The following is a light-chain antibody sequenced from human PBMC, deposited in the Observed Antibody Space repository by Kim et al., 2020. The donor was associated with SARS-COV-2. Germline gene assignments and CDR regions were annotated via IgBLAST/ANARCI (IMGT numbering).Light chain of an antibody. CDR3: QAWDSSTAGV. CDR2: QDS. J-gene: IGLJ2*01. CDR1: KLGDKY. V-gene: IGLV3-1*01. Sequence: SYELTQPPSASVSPGQTASITCSGDKLGDKYACWYQQKPGQSPVLVIYQDSKRPSGIPERFSGSNSGNTATLTISGTQAMDEADYYCQAWDSSTAGVFGGGTKLTVL.